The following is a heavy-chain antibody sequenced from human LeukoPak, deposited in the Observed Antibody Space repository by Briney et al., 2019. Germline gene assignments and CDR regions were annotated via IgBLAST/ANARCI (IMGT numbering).Heavy chain of an antibody. V-gene: IGHV3-21*01. CDR1: GFTFSSYS. CDR3: AKAQGSVTVGY. Sequence: PGGSLRLSCVDSGFTFSSYSMNWVRQAPGKGLEWVSSISSSSSYTNYADSVRGRFTISRDNSKSTLYLQMNSLRAEDTAVYYCAKAQGSVTVGYWGQGTLVTVSS. J-gene: IGHJ4*02. CDR2: ISSSSSYT. D-gene: IGHD4-11*01.